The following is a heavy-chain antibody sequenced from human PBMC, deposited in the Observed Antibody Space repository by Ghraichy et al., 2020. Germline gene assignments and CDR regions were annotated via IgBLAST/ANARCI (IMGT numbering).Heavy chain of an antibody. CDR3: ARASIRDGMDV. D-gene: IGHD5-12*01. CDR1: GGSFSGYY. CDR2: ITHSGGT. V-gene: IGHV4-34*01. Sequence: SETLSLTCGVYGGSFSGYYWTWIRQPPGKGLEWIGQITHSGGTNYNLSLKSHVTISVDTSKKQFSLKLRSVTAADTAVYFCARASIRDGMDVWGQGTTVTVSS. J-gene: IGHJ6*02.